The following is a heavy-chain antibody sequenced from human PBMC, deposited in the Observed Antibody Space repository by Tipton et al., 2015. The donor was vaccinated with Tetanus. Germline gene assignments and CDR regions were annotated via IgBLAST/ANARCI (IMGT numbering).Heavy chain of an antibody. D-gene: IGHD1-7*01. Sequence: QSGAEVKKPGSSVKVSCKASGGTFSSYAISWVRQAPGQGLEWMGGIIPIFGTANYAQKFQGRVTITADESTSTAYMELSSLRSEDTAVYYCARVSREGPELELDAFDNWGQGTMVTVSS. CDR1: GGTFSSYA. CDR3: ARVSREGPELELDAFDN. V-gene: IGHV1-69*01. CDR2: IIPIFGTA. J-gene: IGHJ3*02.